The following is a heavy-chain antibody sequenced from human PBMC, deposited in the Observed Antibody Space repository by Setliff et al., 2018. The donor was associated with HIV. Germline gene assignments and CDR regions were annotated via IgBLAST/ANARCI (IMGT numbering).Heavy chain of an antibody. CDR2: LKRKTDGGTT. J-gene: IGHJ3*02. V-gene: IGHV3-15*01. CDR3: TTADWGRGLQLLDAFDI. D-gene: IGHD5-12*01. CDR1: GFPFSNAW. Sequence: GGSLRLSCAASGFPFSNAWMSWVRQAPGKGLEWVGRLKRKTDGGTTDYAAPVKGRFTISSDDSKDTLYLQMNSLKTEDTAVYYCTTADWGRGLQLLDAFDIWGQGTMVTVSS.